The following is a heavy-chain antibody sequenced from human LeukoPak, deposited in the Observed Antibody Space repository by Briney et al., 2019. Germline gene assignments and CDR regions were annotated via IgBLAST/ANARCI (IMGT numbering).Heavy chain of an antibody. CDR2: IRYDGSNK. J-gene: IGHJ4*02. CDR1: GFTFSSYG. Sequence: GGSLRLSCAASGFTFSSYGMHWVRQAPGKGLEWVAFIRYDGSNKYYADSVKGRFTISRDNSKNTLYLQMNSLRAEDTAVYYCAKNPRYCSSTSCLFDYWGQGTLVTVSS. D-gene: IGHD2-2*01. V-gene: IGHV3-30*02. CDR3: AKNPRYCSSTSCLFDY.